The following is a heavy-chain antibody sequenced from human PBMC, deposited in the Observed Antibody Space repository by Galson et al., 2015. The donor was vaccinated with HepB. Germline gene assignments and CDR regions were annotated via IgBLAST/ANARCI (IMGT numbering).Heavy chain of an antibody. CDR2: IVYDGSNT. CDR3: ARVHPEYSSGWYRQALYYFDS. V-gene: IGHV3-30*04. D-gene: IGHD6-19*01. CDR1: GFTFSNYA. J-gene: IGHJ4*02. Sequence: SLRLSCAASGFTFSNYAMHWVRQAPGKGLEWVAFIVYDGSNTYYADSVKGRFTISRDNSKNTLFLQKTGLTANDTAIYYCARVHPEYSSGWYRQALYYFDSWGQGTLVAVSS.